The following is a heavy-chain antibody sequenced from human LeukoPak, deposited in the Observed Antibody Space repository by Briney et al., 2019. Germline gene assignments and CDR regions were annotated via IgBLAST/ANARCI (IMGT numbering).Heavy chain of an antibody. J-gene: IGHJ4*02. Sequence: PGGALRLSRAPSRFTFSSYGMHWVRQAPGKGRAGVAVIWYDGSNKYFADSVKGRFTISRDNSKNTLYLQMNSLRAEDTAVYYCASSLRFLEWTIDYWGQGTLVTVSS. CDR3: ASSLRFLEWTIDY. D-gene: IGHD3-3*01. CDR1: RFTFSSYG. V-gene: IGHV3-33*01. CDR2: IWYDGSNK.